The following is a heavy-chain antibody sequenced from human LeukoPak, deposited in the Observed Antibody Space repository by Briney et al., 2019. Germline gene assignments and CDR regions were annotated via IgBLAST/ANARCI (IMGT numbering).Heavy chain of an antibody. CDR1: GFTFSSYS. CDR3: ARGEARTPWFGELLSSYYMDV. CDR2: ISSSSSYI. Sequence: PGGSLRLSCAASGFTFSSYSMNWVRQAPGKGLEWVSSISSSSSYIYYADSVKGRFTISRDNAKNSLYLQMNSLRAEDTAVYYCARGEARTPWFGELLSSYYMDVWGKGTTVTVSS. J-gene: IGHJ6*03. D-gene: IGHD3-10*01. V-gene: IGHV3-21*01.